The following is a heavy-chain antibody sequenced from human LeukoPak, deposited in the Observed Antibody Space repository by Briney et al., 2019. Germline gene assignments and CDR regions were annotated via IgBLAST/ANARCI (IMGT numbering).Heavy chain of an antibody. CDR2: IYYSGST. CDR3: ARARRDTAMPPDY. D-gene: IGHD5-18*01. Sequence: PSETLSLTCTVSGGSISSYYWSWIRQPPGKGLEWIGYIYYSGSTNYNPSLKSRVTISVDTSKNQFSLKLSSVTAADTAVYYCARARRDTAMPPDYWGQGTLVTVS. J-gene: IGHJ4*02. V-gene: IGHV4-59*01. CDR1: GGSISSYY.